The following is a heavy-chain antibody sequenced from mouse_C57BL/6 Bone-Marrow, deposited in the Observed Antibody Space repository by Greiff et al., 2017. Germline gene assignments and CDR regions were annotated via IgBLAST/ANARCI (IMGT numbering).Heavy chain of an antibody. Sequence: QVQLQQPGAELVMPGASVKLSCKASGYTFTSYWMHWVKQRPGQGLEWIGEIDPSDSYTNYTPKFKGKSTLTVDKSSSTAYMQLSTLTYEDSTIYYCARATEITTVVVPYAGDYWGQGTSVTVSS. CDR2: IDPSDSYT. CDR3: ARATEITTVVVPYAGDY. V-gene: IGHV1-69*01. D-gene: IGHD1-1*01. CDR1: GYTFTSYW. J-gene: IGHJ4*01.